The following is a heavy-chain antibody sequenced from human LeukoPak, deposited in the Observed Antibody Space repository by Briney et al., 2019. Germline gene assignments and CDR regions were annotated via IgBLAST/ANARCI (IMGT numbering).Heavy chain of an antibody. Sequence: ASVKVSCKAFGYGFTSCYIHWVRQAPGQGLEWMGIINPSVGGTTYARKFQGRVTMTRDTSTSTVYMELSSLRSEDTAVYYCARHGSGRYYPAEGRVDYWGQGTLVTVSS. CDR1: GYGFTSCY. J-gene: IGHJ4*02. D-gene: IGHD3-10*01. CDR3: ARHGSGRYYPAEGRVDY. CDR2: INPSVGGT. V-gene: IGHV1-46*03.